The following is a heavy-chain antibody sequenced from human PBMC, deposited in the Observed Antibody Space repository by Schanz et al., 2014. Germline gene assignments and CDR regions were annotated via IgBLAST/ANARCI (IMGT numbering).Heavy chain of an antibody. CDR2: LSEGGGGT. Sequence: EVHLLESGGGLVPPGGSLRLSCAASGFTLSNYAMSWVRQAPGKGLEWVSALSEGGGGTHYADSVRGRFTISRDNSKNTLYLQMNSLRAEDTAVYYCAKSLESCPGGRCSRGYFDYWGQGTLVTVSS. J-gene: IGHJ4*02. V-gene: IGHV3-23*01. D-gene: IGHD2-8*02. CDR3: AKSLESCPGGRCSRGYFDY. CDR1: GFTLSNYA.